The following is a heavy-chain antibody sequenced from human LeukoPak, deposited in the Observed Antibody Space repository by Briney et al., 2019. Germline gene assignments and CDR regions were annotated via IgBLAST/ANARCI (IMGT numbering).Heavy chain of an antibody. CDR3: AAGATRYEDV. CDR1: GFTFSTYS. J-gene: IGHJ6*02. V-gene: IGHV3-48*02. Sequence: GGTLRLSCAASGFTFSTYSMCWVRQAPGKGLEWISYISSSSRTIYYADSVKGRFTISRDNAKNSLFLQMNSLIDKDTAVYYCAAGATRYEDVWGQGTTVTVSS. D-gene: IGHD1-26*01. CDR2: ISSSSRTI.